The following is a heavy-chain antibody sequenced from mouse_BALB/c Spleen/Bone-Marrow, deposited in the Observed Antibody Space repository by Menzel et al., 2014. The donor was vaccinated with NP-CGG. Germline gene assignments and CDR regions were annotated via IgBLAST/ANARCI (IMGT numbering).Heavy chain of an antibody. V-gene: IGHV1-77*01. CDR1: GYTFTDYY. Sequence: VQLQQSGAELARPGASVKLSCKASGYTFTDYYVSWVKQRTGQGLEWIGEIYPGSGNTYYNEKFKGKATLTADRSSSTAYMQLSSLTSEDSAVYFCARAASLDYWCQGTSVTVSS. CDR2: IYPGSGNT. CDR3: ARAASLDY. J-gene: IGHJ4*01.